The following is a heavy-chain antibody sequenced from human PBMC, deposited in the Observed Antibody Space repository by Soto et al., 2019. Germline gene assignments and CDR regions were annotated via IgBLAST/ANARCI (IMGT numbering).Heavy chain of an antibody. J-gene: IGHJ5*02. CDR2: ISYSGST. Sequence: PSETLSLTYTVSGASITTYYWRWIRQPPGKGLEWIGYISYSGSTDYNPSLKSRVTISFDASKNQISLQVRSATAADAAVYYCARDLKEYCSDGKCNWFDPWGQGTLVTVSS. D-gene: IGHD2-15*01. CDR3: ARDLKEYCSDGKCNWFDP. CDR1: GASITTYY. V-gene: IGHV4-59*01.